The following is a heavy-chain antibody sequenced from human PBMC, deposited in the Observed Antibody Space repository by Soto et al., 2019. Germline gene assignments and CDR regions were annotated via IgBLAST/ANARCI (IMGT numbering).Heavy chain of an antibody. CDR2: VSTSGSLK. D-gene: IGHD2-2*01. V-gene: IGHV3-48*03. CDR3: VRSVPDSWYYFDL. J-gene: IGHJ4*02. Sequence: EVQLVESGGGLVQPGGSLRLSCAASGFSLSIYEMNWVRQAPGKGLEWLAYVSTSGSLKNYADSVKGRFTISRDNTKNAVYLQMNSLRAEDTAVYYCVRSVPDSWYYFDLWGQGTLVTVSS. CDR1: GFSLSIYE.